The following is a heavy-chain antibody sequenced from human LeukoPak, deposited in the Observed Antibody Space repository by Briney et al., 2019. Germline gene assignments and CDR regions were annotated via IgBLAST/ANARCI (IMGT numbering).Heavy chain of an antibody. CDR1: GGTFSSYA. J-gene: IGHJ6*03. CDR2: IIPIFGTA. CDR3: ARDTISSGWYGGYYYYMDV. Sequence: GASVKVSCKASGGTFSSYAISWVRQAPGQGLEWMGGIIPIFGTANYAQKFQGRVTITADKSTSTAYMELSSLRSEDTAVYYCARDTISSGWYGGYYYYMDVWGKGTTVTVSS. V-gene: IGHV1-69*06. D-gene: IGHD6-19*01.